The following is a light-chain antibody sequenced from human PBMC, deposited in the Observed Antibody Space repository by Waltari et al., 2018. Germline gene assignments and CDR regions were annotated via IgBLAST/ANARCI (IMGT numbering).Light chain of an antibody. V-gene: IGLV1-44*01. J-gene: IGLJ1*01. CDR2: SNN. Sequence: QSVLTQPPSTSGTPGQRVTISCSGSSSNIGTNPVNWYQHLPGTAPKLHIYSNNQRPSGVPCRFSGSKSGTSASLAISGLQSEDEADYYCAAWDDTLNGYVFGTGTKVTVL. CDR3: AAWDDTLNGYV. CDR1: SSNIGTNP.